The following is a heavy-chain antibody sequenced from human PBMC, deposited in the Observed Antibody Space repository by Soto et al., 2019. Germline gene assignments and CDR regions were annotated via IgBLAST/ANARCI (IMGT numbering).Heavy chain of an antibody. Sequence: GGSLRLSCAASGFTFSSYAMSWVRQAPGKGLEWVSGISGGGVSTYYADSVKGRFTISRDNSKNTVYLQMNSLRADDTAVYYCAKDYRAYYYDSGGYSALDYWGQGTLVTVSS. CDR2: ISGGGVST. D-gene: IGHD3-22*01. CDR3: AKDYRAYYYDSGGYSALDY. J-gene: IGHJ4*02. V-gene: IGHV3-23*01. CDR1: GFTFSSYA.